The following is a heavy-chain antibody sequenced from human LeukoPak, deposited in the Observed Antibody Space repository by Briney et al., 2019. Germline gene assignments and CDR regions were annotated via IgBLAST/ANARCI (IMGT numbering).Heavy chain of an antibody. CDR3: ARGASASPSF. D-gene: IGHD1-26*01. V-gene: IGHV1-3*01. CDR1: GYTFTSYG. CDR2: INAGNGNT. Sequence: ASVKVSCKASGYTFTSYGISWVRQAPGQRLEWMGWINAGNGNTKYSQKFQGRVTITRDTSASTAYMELSSLRSEDTAVYYCARGASASPSFWGQGTMVTVSS. J-gene: IGHJ3*01.